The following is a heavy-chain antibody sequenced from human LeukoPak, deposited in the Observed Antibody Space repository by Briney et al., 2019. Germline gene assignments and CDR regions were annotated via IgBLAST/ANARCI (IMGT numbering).Heavy chain of an antibody. J-gene: IGHJ4*02. V-gene: IGHV3-30*04. Sequence: PGGSLRLSCAASGFTFSSYAMHGVRQAPGKGLEWVAVISSDGSNKYYADSVKGRFTISRDNSKNTLYLQMNSLRAEDTAVYYCARDSVAPAVHYYFDYWGQGTLVTVSS. D-gene: IGHD2-2*01. CDR2: ISSDGSNK. CDR1: GFTFSSYA. CDR3: ARDSVAPAVHYYFDY.